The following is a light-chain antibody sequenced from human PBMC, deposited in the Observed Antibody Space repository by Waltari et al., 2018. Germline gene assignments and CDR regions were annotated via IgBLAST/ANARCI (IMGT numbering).Light chain of an antibody. J-gene: IGKJ2*01. CDR2: DAS. V-gene: IGKV1-33*01. Sequence: DIQMPQSPSSLSAAVGDRVTITCQATRDITTSLRWFQQRPGKAPQLLIYDASTLQPGVPSRFSGSGSGTTFSFTITSLQPEDSATYYCQHYHNLPYTFGRGTKLQIK. CDR3: QHYHNLPYT. CDR1: RDITTS.